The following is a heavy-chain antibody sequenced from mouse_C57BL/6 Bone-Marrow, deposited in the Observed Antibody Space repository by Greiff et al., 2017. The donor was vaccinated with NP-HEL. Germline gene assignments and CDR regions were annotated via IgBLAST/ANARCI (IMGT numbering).Heavy chain of an antibody. V-gene: IGHV1-81*01. CDR3: ARFYYAMDY. J-gene: IGHJ4*01. CDR2: IYPRSGNT. Sequence: VQLQQSGAELARPGASVKLSCKASGYTFTSYGISWVKQRPGQGLGWIGEIYPRSGNTYYNEKFKGKATLTADKSSSTAYMELRSLTSEDSAVYFCARFYYAMDYWGQGTSVTVSS. CDR1: GYTFTSYG.